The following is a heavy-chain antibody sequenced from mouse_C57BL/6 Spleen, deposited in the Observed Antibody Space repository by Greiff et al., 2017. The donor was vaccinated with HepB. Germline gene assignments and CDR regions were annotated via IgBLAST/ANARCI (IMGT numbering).Heavy chain of an antibody. J-gene: IGHJ3*01. CDR2: IHPNSGST. Sequence: QVQLQQPGAELVKPGASVKLSCKASGYTFTSYWMHWVKQRPGQGLEWIGMIHPNSGSTNYNEKFKSKATLTVDKSSSTAYMQLSSLTSEDSAVYYCARGVGYGSPPFAYWGQGTLVTVSA. V-gene: IGHV1-64*01. D-gene: IGHD1-1*01. CDR3: ARGVGYGSPPFAY. CDR1: GYTFTSYW.